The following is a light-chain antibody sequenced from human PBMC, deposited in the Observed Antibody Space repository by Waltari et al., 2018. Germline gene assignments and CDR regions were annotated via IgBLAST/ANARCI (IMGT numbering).Light chain of an antibody. J-gene: IGKJ2*01. CDR2: WAS. CDR3: QQTYTSPYT. CDR1: QTLLYNSNNKNY. V-gene: IGKV4-1*01. Sequence: DIVMTQSPDSLAVSLGERATINCKSSQTLLYNSNNKNYLTWYQQRPGQPPKLLLYWASTREFGVPEQFHGGGSGTDFTLTISGVQAEDVAVYYCQQTYTSPYTFGQGTKLEIK.